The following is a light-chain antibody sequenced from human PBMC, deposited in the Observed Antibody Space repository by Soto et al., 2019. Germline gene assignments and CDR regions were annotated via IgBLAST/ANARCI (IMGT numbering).Light chain of an antibody. V-gene: IGLV2-14*03. Sequence: QSALTQPASVSESPGQSITISCTGTSSDVGHYDYVSWYQQHPGKAPRLMIYDVNNRPSGVSNRFSGSKSGNTASLTISGLQAEDEADYYCNSYSTSSTPLVFGGGTKLTVL. CDR3: NSYSTSSTPLV. CDR2: DVN. CDR1: SSDVGHYDY. J-gene: IGLJ2*01.